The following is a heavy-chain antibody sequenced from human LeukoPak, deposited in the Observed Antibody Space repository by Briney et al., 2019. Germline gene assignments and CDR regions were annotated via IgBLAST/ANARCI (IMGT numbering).Heavy chain of an antibody. CDR1: GGTFSSYA. CDR3: ARARGGDRYYYYYMDV. J-gene: IGHJ6*03. CDR2: INPSGGST. V-gene: IGHV1-46*01. Sequence: ASVKVSCKASGGTFSSYAISWVRQAPGQGLEWMGIINPSGGSTSYAQKFQGRVTMTRDMSTSTVYMELSSLRSEDTAVYYCARARGGDRYYYYYMDVWGQGTRVTVSS. D-gene: IGHD2-21*02.